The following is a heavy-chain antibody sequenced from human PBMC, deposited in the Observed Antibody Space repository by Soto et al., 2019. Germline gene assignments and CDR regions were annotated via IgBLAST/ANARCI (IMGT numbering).Heavy chain of an antibody. Sequence: QVQLVESGGGLVKPGGSLRLSCAASGFTFSDYSMSWIRQAPGKGLEWVSYISSSGSTIYYADSLRGRFTISRDNAKNSLYLQMNSLRADDTAVYYCARDRDRTYSFDPWGRGTLVAVSS. CDR1: GFTFSDYS. CDR3: ARDRDRTYSFDP. D-gene: IGHD2-21*01. CDR2: ISSSGSTI. J-gene: IGHJ5*02. V-gene: IGHV3-11*01.